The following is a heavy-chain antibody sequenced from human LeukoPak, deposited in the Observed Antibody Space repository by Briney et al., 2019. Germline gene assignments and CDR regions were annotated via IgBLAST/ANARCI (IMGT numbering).Heavy chain of an antibody. J-gene: IGHJ4*02. V-gene: IGHV1-18*01. D-gene: IGHD6-19*01. Sequence: ASVKVSCKASGYDFTSVGITWVRRAPGQGLEWMGWISPYNGNTRCARKFQGRVAMTTDTSTTTAYMELRGLRFNDTAVYYCARAGSGSGWYFDYWGQGTLVTVSS. CDR1: GYDFTSVG. CDR3: ARAGSGSGWYFDY. CDR2: ISPYNGNT.